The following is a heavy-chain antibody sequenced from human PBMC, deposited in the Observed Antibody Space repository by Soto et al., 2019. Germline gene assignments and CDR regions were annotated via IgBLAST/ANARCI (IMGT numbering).Heavy chain of an antibody. CDR3: ARVKGTENFDY. D-gene: IGHD1-1*01. Sequence: SETLSLTCAVYGGSFSGYYWSWIRQPPGKGLEWIGEINHSGSTSYNPSLKSRVTISVDTSKNQFSLKLSSVTAADTAVYYCARVKGTENFDYWGQGTLVTLSS. CDR2: INHSGST. V-gene: IGHV4-34*01. CDR1: GGSFSGYY. J-gene: IGHJ4*02.